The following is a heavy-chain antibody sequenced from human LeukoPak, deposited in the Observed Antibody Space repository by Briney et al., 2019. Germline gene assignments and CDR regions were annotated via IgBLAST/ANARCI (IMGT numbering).Heavy chain of an antibody. Sequence: GGSLRLSCAASGFTFSSYGMRWVRQAPGKGLEWVAVIWYDGSNKYYADSVKGRFTISRDNSKNTLYLHMNSLRAEDTAVYYCARAAEWLPIDYWGQGTLVTVSS. CDR2: IWYDGSNK. V-gene: IGHV3-33*01. D-gene: IGHD3-3*01. J-gene: IGHJ4*02. CDR1: GFTFSSYG. CDR3: ARAAEWLPIDY.